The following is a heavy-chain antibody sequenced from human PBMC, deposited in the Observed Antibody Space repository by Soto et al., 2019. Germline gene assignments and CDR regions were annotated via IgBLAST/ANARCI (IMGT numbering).Heavy chain of an antibody. CDR3: VRVGYSNFIDY. CDR2: IYYSGST. D-gene: IGHD4-4*01. V-gene: IGHV4-31*03. J-gene: IGHJ4*02. CDR1: GGSISSGGYY. Sequence: SETLSLTCTVSGGSISSGGYYWSWIRQHPGKGLEWIGYIYYSGSTYYNPSLKSRVTISVDTSKNQISLKLSSVTAADTAVYYCVRVGYSNFIDYWGQGTLVTVSS.